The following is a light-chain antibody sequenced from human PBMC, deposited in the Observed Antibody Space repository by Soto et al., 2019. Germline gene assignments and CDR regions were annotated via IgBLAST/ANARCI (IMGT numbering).Light chain of an antibody. CDR2: AAS. CDR1: QGISNY. CDR3: QKYDSAPLT. V-gene: IGKV1-27*01. J-gene: IGKJ5*01. Sequence: DIQLTQSPYSVSASVGDSVTLTCRASQGISNYLAWYQQKPGKVPKLLIYAASTLQSGIPSRFSGSGSGTDFTLTISSLQPEDVATYYCQKYDSAPLTFGQGTRLEI.